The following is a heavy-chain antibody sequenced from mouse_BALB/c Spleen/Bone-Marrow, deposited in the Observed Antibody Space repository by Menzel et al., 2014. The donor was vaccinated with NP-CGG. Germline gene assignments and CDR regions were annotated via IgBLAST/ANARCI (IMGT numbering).Heavy chain of an antibody. CDR1: GYTFTRYW. CDR3: ARRGSDYENAMDY. V-gene: IGHV1-87*01. CDR2: IYPGDGDT. J-gene: IGHJ4*01. D-gene: IGHD2-4*01. Sequence: QVQLQQSGAELARPGASVKLSCKAAGYTFTRYWMQWVKQRPGQGLEWIGAIYPGDGDTRYSQKFKEKATLTADKSSSTAYIQLSSLASEDSAVYYCARRGSDYENAMDYWGQGTSVIVSS.